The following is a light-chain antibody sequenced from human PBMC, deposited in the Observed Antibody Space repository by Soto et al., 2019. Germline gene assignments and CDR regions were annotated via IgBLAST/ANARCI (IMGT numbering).Light chain of an antibody. Sequence: DIQITQSPSTPSSSVGDRVTLTFRASQSISSWLAWYQQKPGKAPKLLIYDASSLESGVPSRFSGSGSGTEFTLTISSLQPDDFATYYCQQYNSYSRTFGQGTKVDIK. V-gene: IGKV1-5*01. CDR3: QQYNSYSRT. CDR1: QSISSW. J-gene: IGKJ1*01. CDR2: DAS.